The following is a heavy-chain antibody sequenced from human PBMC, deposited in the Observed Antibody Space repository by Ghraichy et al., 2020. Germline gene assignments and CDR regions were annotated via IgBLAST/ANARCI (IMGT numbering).Heavy chain of an antibody. D-gene: IGHD5-18*01. J-gene: IGHJ6*03. Sequence: GGSLRLSCAASGFTFSSYSMNWVRQAPGKGLEWVSYISSSSSTIYYADSVKGRFTISRDNAKNSLYLQMNSLRDEDTAVYYCARADTAMDRYYYYYMDVWGKGTTVTVSS. CDR3: ARADTAMDRYYYYYMDV. CDR2: ISSSSSTI. CDR1: GFTFSSYS. V-gene: IGHV3-48*02.